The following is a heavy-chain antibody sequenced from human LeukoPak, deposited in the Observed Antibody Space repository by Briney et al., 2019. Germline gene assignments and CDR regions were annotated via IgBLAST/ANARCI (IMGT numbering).Heavy chain of an antibody. CDR3: VRDELRTTYRFSWDP. CDR2: INGNGVT. V-gene: IGHV4-4*07. J-gene: IGHJ5*02. CDR1: GGSIGFYF. Sequence: SSETLSLTCTVSGGSIGFYFWSWIRQSAGKGLEWIGRINGNGVTNNNPSLKSRVTMSVDTSKSQFSLNLRSVTAADTSVYYCVRDELRTTYRFSWDPWGQGILVTVSS. D-gene: IGHD3-16*02.